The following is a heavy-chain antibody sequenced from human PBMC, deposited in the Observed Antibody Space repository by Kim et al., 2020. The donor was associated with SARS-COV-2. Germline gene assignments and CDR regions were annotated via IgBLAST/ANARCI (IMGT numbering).Heavy chain of an antibody. J-gene: IGHJ4*02. CDR1: GFTFGDYA. CDR2: IRSKAYGGTT. D-gene: IGHD2-2*01. Sequence: GSLRLSCTASGFTFGDYAMSWFRQAPGKGLEWVGFIRSKAYGGTTEYAASVKGRFTISRDDSKSIAYLQMNSLKTEDTAVYYCTRGISVVVPAAMHYWGQGTLVTVSS. V-gene: IGHV3-49*03. CDR3: TRGISVVVPAAMHY.